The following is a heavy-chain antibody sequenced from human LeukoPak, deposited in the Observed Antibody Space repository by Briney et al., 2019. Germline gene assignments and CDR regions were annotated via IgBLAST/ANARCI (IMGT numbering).Heavy chain of an antibody. Sequence: GGSLRLSCAVSGFTVSSNYMSWVRQAPGKGLKWVSVIYSGDRTNYADSVKGRFTISRDNSKNTLYLQMNSLRVEDTAVYYCASGSTSSGYRLAYWGQGTLVTVSS. CDR3: ASGSTSSGYRLAY. J-gene: IGHJ4*02. CDR1: GFTVSSNY. D-gene: IGHD3-22*01. CDR2: IYSGDRT. V-gene: IGHV3-53*01.